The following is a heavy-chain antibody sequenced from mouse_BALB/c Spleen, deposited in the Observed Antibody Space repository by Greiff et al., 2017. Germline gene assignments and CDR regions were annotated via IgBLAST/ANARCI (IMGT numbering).Heavy chain of an antibody. Sequence: QVQLQQSGPGLVAPSQSLSITCTVSGFSLTSYGVHWVRQPPGKGLEWLGVIWAGGSTNYNSALMSRLSISKDNSKSQVFLKMNSLQTDDTAMYYCAREGDDYVAYWGQGTLVTVSA. CDR1: GFSLTSYG. CDR3: AREGDDYVAY. D-gene: IGHD2-4*01. V-gene: IGHV2-9*02. J-gene: IGHJ3*01. CDR2: IWAGGST.